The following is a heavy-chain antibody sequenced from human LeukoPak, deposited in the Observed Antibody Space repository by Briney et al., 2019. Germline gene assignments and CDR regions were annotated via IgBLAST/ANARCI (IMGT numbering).Heavy chain of an antibody. Sequence: GGSLRLSCAASGFTYSSYSMNWLRQAPGKGLEWVSSINSSSSYIYYADSVKGRFTISRDNAKNSLYLQMNSLRAEDTAVYYCARSWAAAGTFIDYGGQGTLVTVSA. CDR1: GFTYSSYS. D-gene: IGHD6-13*01. V-gene: IGHV3-21*01. J-gene: IGHJ4*02. CDR2: INSSSSYI. CDR3: ARSWAAAGTFIDY.